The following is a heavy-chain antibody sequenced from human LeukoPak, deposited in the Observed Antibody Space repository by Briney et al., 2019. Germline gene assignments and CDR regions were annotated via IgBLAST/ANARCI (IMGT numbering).Heavy chain of an antibody. CDR1: GITFRSYG. CDR2: VSYGGSHK. V-gene: IGHV3-30*18. J-gene: IGHJ5*02. D-gene: IGHD4-17*01. CDR3: AKGARGDTVTSIVGLNWFDP. Sequence: PGRSLRLSCAASGITFRSYGMHWVRQAPGRGLEWVAVVSYGGSHKYYADSVKGRFSISRDNSKNTLYLQMNSLRADDTAVYYCAKGARGDTVTSIVGLNWFDPWGQGTLVTVSS.